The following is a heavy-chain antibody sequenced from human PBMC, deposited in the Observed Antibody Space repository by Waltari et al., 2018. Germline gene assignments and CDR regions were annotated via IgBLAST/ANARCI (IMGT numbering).Heavy chain of an antibody. V-gene: IGHV3-30*18. CDR1: GFTFSSYG. J-gene: IGHJ4*02. Sequence: QVQLVESGGGVVQPGRSLRLSCTASGFTFSSYGMHWVRQAPGKGLDVVAVISYDESNKFYGDSVKGRFTISRDNSKNTLYLQMHSLRAEDTAVYYCAKVQDTDLYYFENWGQGTLVTVSS. D-gene: IGHD3-3*01. CDR3: AKVQDTDLYYFEN. CDR2: ISYDESNK.